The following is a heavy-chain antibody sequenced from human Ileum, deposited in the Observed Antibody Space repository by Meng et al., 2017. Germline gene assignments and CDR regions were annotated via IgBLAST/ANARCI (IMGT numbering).Heavy chain of an antibody. J-gene: IGHJ6*02. Sequence: GESLKISCAASGLSFSDKAMHWVRQAPGKGLEWVSVISYDGINKYYADSVKGRFTISRDNSKNSLYLQMSSLRGEDTAVYYCVRGPTGEFDYYGMDVWGQGTTVTVSS. D-gene: IGHD3-10*01. CDR2: ISYDGINK. CDR3: VRGPTGEFDYYGMDV. V-gene: IGHV3-30*15. CDR1: GLSFSDKA.